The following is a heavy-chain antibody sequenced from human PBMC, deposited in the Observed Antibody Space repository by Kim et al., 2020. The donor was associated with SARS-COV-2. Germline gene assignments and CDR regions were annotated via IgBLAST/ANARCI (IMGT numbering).Heavy chain of an antibody. J-gene: IGHJ4*02. CDR3: ADSLGYDY. CDR1: GFTFSSYA. Sequence: GGSLRLSCAASGFTFSSYAISWVRQAPGKGLEWVSTISHSGGDTYYAESVKGRFTISRDNANNTLYLQMNSLRAEDTAVYYCADSLGYDYWGQGTLVTVS. D-gene: IGHD3-3*01. V-gene: IGHV3-23*01. CDR2: ISHSGGDT.